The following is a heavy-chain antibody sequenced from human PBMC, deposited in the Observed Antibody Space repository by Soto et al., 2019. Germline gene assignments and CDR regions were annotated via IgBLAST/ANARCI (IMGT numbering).Heavy chain of an antibody. D-gene: IGHD3-22*01. CDR3: ARVSDGRDSSGYYIY. Sequence: PGGSLRLSCAASGFTFSGYGMHWVRQAPGKGLEWVAVVWYDAINKYYADSVKGRFTISRDNSKNILYLQMNSLRAEDTAVYYCARVSDGRDSSGYYIYWGQGTLVTVSS. CDR1: GFTFSGYG. J-gene: IGHJ4*02. CDR2: VWYDAINK. V-gene: IGHV3-33*01.